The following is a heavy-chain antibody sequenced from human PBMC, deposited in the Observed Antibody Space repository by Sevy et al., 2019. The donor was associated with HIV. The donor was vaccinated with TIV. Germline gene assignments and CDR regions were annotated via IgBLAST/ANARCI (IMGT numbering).Heavy chain of an antibody. CDR1: GFTSGDYC. CDR2: LKSDVYGGTV. J-gene: IGHJ4*02. D-gene: IGHD6-13*01. V-gene: IGHV3-49*04. CDR3: TRWKAAQSIFDY. Sequence: GGYLRLSCTASGFTSGDYCMSWVRQAPGKGLEWVAFLKSDVYGGTVDHAASVRGRFVISRDDSKTIAYLQMNDLKTEDTGVYYCTRWKAAQSIFDYWGQGALVTVSS.